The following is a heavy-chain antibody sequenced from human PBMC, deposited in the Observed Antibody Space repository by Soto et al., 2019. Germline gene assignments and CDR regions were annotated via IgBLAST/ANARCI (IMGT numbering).Heavy chain of an antibody. J-gene: IGHJ4*02. Sequence: GGSLRLSCAASGFTFSNAWMNWVRQAPGKGLEWVGRIKSKTDGGTIDYAAPVKGRFTISRDDSKNTLYLQMNSLKTEDTAVYYCILTGYYDILTGYLDYWGQGTLVTVSS. D-gene: IGHD3-9*01. CDR2: IKSKTDGGTI. CDR3: ILTGYYDILTGYLDY. CDR1: GFTFSNAW. V-gene: IGHV3-15*07.